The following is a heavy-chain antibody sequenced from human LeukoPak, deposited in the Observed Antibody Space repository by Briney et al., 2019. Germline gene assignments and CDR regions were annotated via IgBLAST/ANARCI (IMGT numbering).Heavy chain of an antibody. CDR2: ISYDGSNK. V-gene: IGHV3-30-3*02. D-gene: IGHD6-13*01. CDR1: GFTFSSYA. Sequence: GGSLRLSCAASGFTFSSYAMHWVRQAPGKGLEWVAVISYDGSNKYYADSVKGRFTISRDNSKNTLYLQMNSLRAEDTAVYYCAEGIAAAGTYGYWGQGTLVTVSS. J-gene: IGHJ4*02. CDR3: AEGIAAAGTYGY.